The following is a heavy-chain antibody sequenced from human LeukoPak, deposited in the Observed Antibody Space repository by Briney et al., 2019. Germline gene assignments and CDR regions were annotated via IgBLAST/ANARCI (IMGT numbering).Heavy chain of an antibody. V-gene: IGHV1-18*01. CDR2: ITSYNGNT. D-gene: IGHD6-13*01. Sequence: ASVKVSCKASGYTFTSHDINWVRQAPGQGLEWMGWITSYNGNTNYAHKLQGRVTMTTDTSTSTAYMELRSLRSDDTAVYYCARDNMAAAGVDAFDIWGQGTMVTVSS. CDR3: ARDNMAAAGVDAFDI. CDR1: GYTFTSHD. J-gene: IGHJ3*02.